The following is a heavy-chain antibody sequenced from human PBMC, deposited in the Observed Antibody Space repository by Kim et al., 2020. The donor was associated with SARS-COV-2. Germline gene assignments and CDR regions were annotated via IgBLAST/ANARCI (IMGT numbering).Heavy chain of an antibody. CDR2: IGGDGKRI. J-gene: IGHJ4*02. D-gene: IGHD7-27*01. CDR3: VWLPATGG. Sequence: GGSLRLSCSASGFTFGRYAVHWVRQAPGKRLEYISGIGGDGKRIHYADSVKGRFTIYRDNSRNMLYLQMSSLRPEDTAVYFCVWLPATGGWGQGTQVTVS. V-gene: IGHV3-64D*09. CDR1: GFTFGRYA.